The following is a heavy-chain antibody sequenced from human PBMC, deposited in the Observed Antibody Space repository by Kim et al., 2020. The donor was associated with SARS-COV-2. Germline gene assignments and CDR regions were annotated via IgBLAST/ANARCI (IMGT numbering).Heavy chain of an antibody. CDR1: GFTFSSYG. CDR2: IWYDGSNK. CDR3: ARDRCTGYCSGAMDV. V-gene: IGHV3-33*01. J-gene: IGHJ6*02. Sequence: GGSLRLSCAASGFTFSSYGMHWVRQAPGKGLEWVAVIWYDGSNKYYADSVKGRFTISRDNSKNTLYLQMNSLRAEDTAVYYCARDRCTGYCSGAMDVWGQGTTVTVSS. D-gene: IGHD2-15*01.